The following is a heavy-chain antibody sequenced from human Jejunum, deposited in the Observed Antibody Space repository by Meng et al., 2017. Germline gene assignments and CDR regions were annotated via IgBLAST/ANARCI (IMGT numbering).Heavy chain of an antibody. V-gene: IGHV4-31*03. CDR3: ARLGITETIGGFDP. CDR2: IYYTGST. CDR1: GGALRTGAYY. Sequence: QVQLQEAAPRLVKPSPTLFLTCTVSGGALRTGAYYWSWIRQHPGKGLEWIGYIYYTGSTFYNPSLKSRVSISLETSKNQFSLKVTSVTAADTAFYYCARLGITETIGGFDPWGQGILVTVSS. D-gene: IGHD1-7*01. J-gene: IGHJ5*02.